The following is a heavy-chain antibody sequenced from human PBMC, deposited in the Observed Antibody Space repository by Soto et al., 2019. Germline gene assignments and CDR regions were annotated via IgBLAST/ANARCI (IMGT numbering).Heavy chain of an antibody. J-gene: IGHJ5*02. Sequence: SETLSPTCTVSGGSISSYYWSWIRQPPGKGLEWIGYIYYSGSTNYNPSLKSRVTISVDTSKNQFSLKLSSVTAADTAVYYCARSRPGLVRWFDPWGQGTLVTVSS. V-gene: IGHV4-59*01. D-gene: IGHD6-19*01. CDR1: GGSISSYY. CDR3: ARSRPGLVRWFDP. CDR2: IYYSGST.